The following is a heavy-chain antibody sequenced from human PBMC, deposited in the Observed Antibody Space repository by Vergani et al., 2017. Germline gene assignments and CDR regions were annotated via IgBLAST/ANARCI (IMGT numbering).Heavy chain of an antibody. J-gene: IGHJ4*02. V-gene: IGHV4-39*01. Sequence: QLQLQESGPGLVKPSGTLSLTCSVTGSSFFNSRYYWGWLRQPPGKGLEWIGSMDYNGRAYYTPSLRSRVAIFIDTSKLQFSLKLYSLTAAVTAIYYCARHVTQDYYNDSDYFDYWGLGTLVTVS. CDR3: ARHVTQDYYNDSDYFDY. CDR2: MDYNGRA. CDR1: GSSFFNSRYY. D-gene: IGHD3-22*01.